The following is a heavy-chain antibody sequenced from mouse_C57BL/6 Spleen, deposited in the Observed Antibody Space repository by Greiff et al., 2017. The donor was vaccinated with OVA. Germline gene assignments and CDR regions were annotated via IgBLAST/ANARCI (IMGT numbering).Heavy chain of an antibody. V-gene: IGHV1-82*01. Sequence: QVQLQQSGPELVKPGASVKISCKASGYAFSSSWMNWVKQRPGKGLEWIGRIYPGDGDTNYNGKFKGKATLTADKSSSTAYMQLSSLTSEDSAVYFCAYYYGSSPYAMDYWGQGTSVTVSS. J-gene: IGHJ4*01. D-gene: IGHD1-1*01. CDR2: IYPGDGDT. CDR3: AYYYGSSPYAMDY. CDR1: GYAFSSSW.